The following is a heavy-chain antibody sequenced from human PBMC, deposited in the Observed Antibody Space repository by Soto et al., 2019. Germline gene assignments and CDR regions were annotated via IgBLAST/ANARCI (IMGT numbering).Heavy chain of an antibody. D-gene: IGHD3-9*01. J-gene: IGHJ6*02. CDR3: ARLVSSYDILTGYYRYYGMDV. CDR2: IDPSDSYT. CDR1: GYSFTSYW. Sequence: EVQLVQSGAEVKKPGESLRISCKGSGYSFTSYWISWVRQMPGKGLEWMGRIDPSDSYTNYSPSFQGHVTISADKSISTAYLQWSSLKASDTAMYYCARLVSSYDILTGYYRYYGMDVWGQGTTVTVSS. V-gene: IGHV5-10-1*03.